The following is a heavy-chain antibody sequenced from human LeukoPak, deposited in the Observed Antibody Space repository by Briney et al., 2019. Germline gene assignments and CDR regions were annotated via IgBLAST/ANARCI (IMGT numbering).Heavy chain of an antibody. CDR2: IYYSGST. J-gene: IGHJ4*02. CDR3: ARGRETNRLNYFDY. CDR1: GGSISSHY. Sequence: SETLSLTCTVSGGSISSHYWSWIRQPPGKGLEWIGYIYYSGSTNYNPSLKSRVTISVDTSKNQFSLKLSSVTAADTAVYYCARGRETNRLNYFDYWGQGTLVTVSS. D-gene: IGHD1-14*01. V-gene: IGHV4-59*11.